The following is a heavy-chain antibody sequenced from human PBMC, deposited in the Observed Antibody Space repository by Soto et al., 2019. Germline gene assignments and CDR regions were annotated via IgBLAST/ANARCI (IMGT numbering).Heavy chain of an antibody. CDR2: ISLYSDGT. CDR1: GYTFSNNG. CDR3: ARVVPGSEAWCGP. Sequence: QVQLVQSGGEVKRPGASVKVSCKTSGYTFSNNGITWVRQAPRQPLEWLGWISLYSDGTNYAQKFQGRVSMTTDTSTTTAYMELRSLRSDDTAVYYCARVVPGSEAWCGPWGQGTLVTVSS. J-gene: IGHJ5*02. D-gene: IGHD2-2*01. V-gene: IGHV1-18*01.